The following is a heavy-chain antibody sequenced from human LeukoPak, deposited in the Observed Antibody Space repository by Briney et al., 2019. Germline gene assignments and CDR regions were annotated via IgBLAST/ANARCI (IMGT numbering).Heavy chain of an antibody. CDR3: AKDHSSGYYYFDG. Sequence: GGSLRLSCAASGFTFSNYAMSWVRQAPGHGLEWVSVISGIGGSTYYADSVKGRFTTSRDNSKHTLYLQMNSVRAEDKAVYYCAKDHSSGYYYFDGWGQGTLVTVP. D-gene: IGHD3-22*01. J-gene: IGHJ4*02. V-gene: IGHV3-23*01. CDR2: ISGIGGST. CDR1: GFTFSNYA.